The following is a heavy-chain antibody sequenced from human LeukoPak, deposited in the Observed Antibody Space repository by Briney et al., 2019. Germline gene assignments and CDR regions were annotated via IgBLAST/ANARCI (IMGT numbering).Heavy chain of an antibody. CDR2: TGTAGDT. Sequence: GGSLRLSCAASGFTFDDYAMHWVRQDTGKGLEWVSATGTAGDTSYLGSVKGRFTISRENAKNSLYLQMNSLRAEDTAVYYCARATGGYSYDLDYWGQGTLVTVSS. J-gene: IGHJ4*02. D-gene: IGHD5-18*01. V-gene: IGHV3-13*01. CDR3: ARATGGYSYDLDY. CDR1: GFTFDDYA.